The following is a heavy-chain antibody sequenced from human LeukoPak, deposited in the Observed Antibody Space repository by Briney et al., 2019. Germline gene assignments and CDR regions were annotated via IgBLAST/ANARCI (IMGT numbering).Heavy chain of an antibody. CDR1: GYSISRGYS. D-gene: IGHD3-22*01. CDR2: IYHSGST. CDR3: AREDYYNSGGYYLDY. J-gene: IGHJ4*02. V-gene: IGHV4-38-2*02. Sequence: SETLSLTCTVSGYSISRGYSWGWIRQPPGKGLAWIGNIYHSGSTNYSPSLKSRVTISVDTSKNQFSLKLSSVTAADTAVYFCAREDYYNSGGYYLDYWGQGTLVTVAS.